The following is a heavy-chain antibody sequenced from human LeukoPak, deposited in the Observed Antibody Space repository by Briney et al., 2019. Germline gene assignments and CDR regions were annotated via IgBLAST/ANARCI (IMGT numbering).Heavy chain of an antibody. CDR2: ISSLSGTI. Sequence: GGSLRLSCAASGFTFSSYSMNWVRQAPGEGLEWVSYISSLSGTIYYADSVKGRFTISRDNAKNSLYLQMNSLRAEDTAVYYCARDSPTSYCGGDCYSGLVDYWGQGTLVTVSS. D-gene: IGHD2-21*02. CDR3: ARDSPTSYCGGDCYSGLVDY. V-gene: IGHV3-48*04. J-gene: IGHJ4*02. CDR1: GFTFSSYS.